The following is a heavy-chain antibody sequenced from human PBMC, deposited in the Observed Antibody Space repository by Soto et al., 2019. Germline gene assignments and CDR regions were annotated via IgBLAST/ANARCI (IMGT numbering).Heavy chain of an antibody. V-gene: IGHV3-48*03. CDR2: ISSSGSTI. D-gene: IGHD3-16*01. Sequence: GGSLRLSCAASGFTFSSYEMNWVRQAPGKGLEWVSYISSSGSTIYYADSVKGRFTISRDNAKNSLYLQMNSLRAEDTAVYYCARVPLAVALDYWGQGNLVTVSS. J-gene: IGHJ4*02. CDR1: GFTFSSYE. CDR3: ARVPLAVALDY.